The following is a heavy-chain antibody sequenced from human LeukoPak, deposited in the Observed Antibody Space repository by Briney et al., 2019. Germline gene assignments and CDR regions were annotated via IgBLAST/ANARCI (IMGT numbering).Heavy chain of an antibody. D-gene: IGHD1-1*01. CDR3: ARWNLGSDY. J-gene: IGHJ4*02. V-gene: IGHV3-48*04. CDR1: GFTFSAYD. Sequence: AGGSLSLSCAASGFTFSAYDMNWVRQAPGQGLKWLSYISSSSTTKYHADSVKGRFTISRDNTKNSLYLQMNSLRAEDTGVYYCARWNLGSDYWGQGTLVTVSS. CDR2: ISSSSTTK.